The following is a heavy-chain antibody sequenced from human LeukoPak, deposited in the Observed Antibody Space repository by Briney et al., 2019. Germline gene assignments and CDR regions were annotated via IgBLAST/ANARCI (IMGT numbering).Heavy chain of an antibody. V-gene: IGHV4-39*01. D-gene: IGHD3-9*01. J-gene: IGHJ4*02. CDR2: IYYSGST. CDR1: GGSISSSSYY. CDR3: ARILRLLRYFDWSSGGGYFDY. Sequence: SETLSLTCTVTGGSISSSSYYWGWIRQPPGKGLEWIGSIYYSGSTYYNPSLKSRVTISVDTSKNQFSLKLSSVTAADTAVYYCARILRLLRYFDWSSGGGYFDYWGQGTLVTVSS.